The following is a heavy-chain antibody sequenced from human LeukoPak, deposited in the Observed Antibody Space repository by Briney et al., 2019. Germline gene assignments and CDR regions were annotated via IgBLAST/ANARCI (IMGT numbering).Heavy chain of an antibody. CDR3: AKALVYYYDSSGFDY. CDR1: GFTFSSYA. D-gene: IGHD3-22*01. J-gene: IGHJ4*02. CDR2: ISGSGGST. Sequence: PGGSLRLSCAASGFTFSSYAMSWFRQAPGKGLEWVSAISGSGGSTYYADSVKGRFTISRDNSKNTLYLQMNSLRAEDTAVYYCAKALVYYYDSSGFDYWGQGTLVTVSS. V-gene: IGHV3-23*01.